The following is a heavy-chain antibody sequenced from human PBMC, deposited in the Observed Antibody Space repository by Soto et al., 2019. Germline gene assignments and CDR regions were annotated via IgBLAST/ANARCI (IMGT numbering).Heavy chain of an antibody. D-gene: IGHD2-15*01. CDR2: IWYDGSNK. CDR1: GFTFSSYG. J-gene: IGHJ3*02. CDR3: ARDGYCSGGSCYSYLISGFDI. Sequence: GGSLRLSCAASGFTFSSYGMHWVRQAPGKGLEWVAVIWYDGSNKYYADSVKGRFTISRDNSKNTLYLQMNSLRAEDTAVYYCARDGYCSGGSCYSYLISGFDIWGQGTMVTVSS. V-gene: IGHV3-33*01.